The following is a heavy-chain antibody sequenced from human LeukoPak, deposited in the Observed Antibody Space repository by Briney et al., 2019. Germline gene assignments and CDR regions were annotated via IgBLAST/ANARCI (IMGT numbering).Heavy chain of an antibody. CDR1: GFSFSDTT. CDR2: MKEDGSDE. CDR3: PKGGAGGGYFPT. D-gene: IGHD3-16*01. Sequence: GALRLSCVASGFSFSDTTMSWVRQAAGQGLEWVARMKEDGSDENYVNSVKGRFTISRDNARNSLHLQMKSLRAEDTAVYFCPKGGAGGGYFPTWGQGILVIVSS. J-gene: IGHJ1*01. V-gene: IGHV3-7*03.